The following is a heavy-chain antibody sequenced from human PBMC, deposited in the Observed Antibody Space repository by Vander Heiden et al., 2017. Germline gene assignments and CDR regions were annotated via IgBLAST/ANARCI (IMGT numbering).Heavy chain of an antibody. D-gene: IGHD1-26*01. V-gene: IGHV4-34*01. J-gene: IGHJ4*02. CDR2: INHSGST. CDR3: ARGVGASIQTDLDY. Sequence: QVQLQQWGAGLLKPSETLSLPCAVYGGSFSGYYWSWIRQPPGKGLEWIGEINHSGSTNYNPSLKSRVTISVDTSKNQFSLKLSSVTAADTAVYYCARGVGASIQTDLDYWGQGTLVTVSS. CDR1: GGSFSGYY.